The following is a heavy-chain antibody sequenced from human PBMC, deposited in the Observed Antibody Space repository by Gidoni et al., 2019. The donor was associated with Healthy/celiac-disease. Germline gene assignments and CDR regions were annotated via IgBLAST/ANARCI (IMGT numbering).Heavy chain of an antibody. V-gene: IGHV3-21*01. D-gene: IGHD3-9*01. Sequence: EVQLVESGGGLVKPGGSLTLSCAAAGFTCSSNSMNWVSPPPGKGLEWVAAISSSSSYIYYADALKCRFTSAIANAKNSLYLQPNILRAEDTAVYYCASGTLRAHYDLLTGSKSGRPPVDYWGQGTRVTVSS. J-gene: IGHJ4*02. CDR3: ASGTLRAHYDLLTGSKSGRPPVDY. CDR1: GFTCSSNS. CDR2: ISSSSSYI.